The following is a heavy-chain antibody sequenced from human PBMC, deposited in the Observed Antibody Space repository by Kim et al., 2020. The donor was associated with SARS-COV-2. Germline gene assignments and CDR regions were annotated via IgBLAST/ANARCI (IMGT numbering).Heavy chain of an antibody. J-gene: IGHJ2*01. V-gene: IGHV3-13*01. CDR1: GFTFSSYD. CDR3: ARDGGFSGRKGWYFDL. D-gene: IGHD3-16*01. Sequence: GGSLRLSCAASGFTFSSYDMHWVRQATGKGLEWVSAIGTAGDTYYPGSVKGRFTISRENAKNSLYLQMNSLRAGDTAVYYCARDGGFSGRKGWYFDLWGRGTLVTVSS. CDR2: IGTAGDT.